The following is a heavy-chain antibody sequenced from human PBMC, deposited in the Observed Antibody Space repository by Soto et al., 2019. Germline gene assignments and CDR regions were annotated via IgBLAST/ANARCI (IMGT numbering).Heavy chain of an antibody. J-gene: IGHJ6*03. CDR1: GGSISSSSYY. D-gene: IGHD3-16*01. CDR3: LKLGESAYYYYYMDV. CDR2: IYYSGST. Sequence: QLQLQESGPGLVKPSETLSLTCTVSGGSISSSSYYWGWIRQPPGKGLEWIGSIYYSGSTYYNPSLKSRGTISVDTSKNQFSLKLSSVTAADTAVYYCLKLGESAYYYYYMDVWGKVTTVTVSS. V-gene: IGHV4-39*01.